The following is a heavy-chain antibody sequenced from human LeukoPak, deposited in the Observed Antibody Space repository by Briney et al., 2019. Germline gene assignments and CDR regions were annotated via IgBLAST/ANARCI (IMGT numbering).Heavy chain of an antibody. Sequence: ASVKVSCKASGGTFSSYAISWVRQAPGQGLEWMGGIIPIFGTANYAQMFQGRVTITADESTSTAYMELSSQRSEDTAVYYCATCARNFYCYRFDYWGQGTLVTVSS. D-gene: IGHD2-2*02. CDR1: GGTFSSYA. CDR2: IIPIFGTA. CDR3: ATCARNFYCYRFDY. V-gene: IGHV1-69*01. J-gene: IGHJ4*02.